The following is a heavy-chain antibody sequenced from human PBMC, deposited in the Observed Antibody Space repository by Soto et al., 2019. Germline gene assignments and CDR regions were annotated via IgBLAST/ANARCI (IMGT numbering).Heavy chain of an antibody. CDR3: ARVRVYCSGGSCHFDY. J-gene: IGHJ4*02. Sequence: GGSLRLSCAASGFTFRRYGIHWVRQAPGKGLEWVALIWFDGSKKYYVDSVKGRFAVSRDNSKNTLYLQMNSLRVEDTAVYYSARVRVYCSGGSCHFDYWGQGPLVTVSS. CDR1: GFTFRRYG. CDR2: IWFDGSKK. D-gene: IGHD2-15*01. V-gene: IGHV3-33*01.